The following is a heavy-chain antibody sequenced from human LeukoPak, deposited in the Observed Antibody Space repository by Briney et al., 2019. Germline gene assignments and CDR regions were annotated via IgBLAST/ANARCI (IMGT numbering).Heavy chain of an antibody. CDR3: ARDLGLRGST. V-gene: IGHV3-74*01. CDR2: MYGDMRDI. J-gene: IGHJ5*02. Sequence: PGGSLRLSCEASGLTFSNSWMHWVRQVPGKGLVWVSRMYGDMRDISYADSVKGRFTISRDNAKNTVYLQMNSPRGEDTAVYYCARDLGLRGSTWGQGTLVTVSS. D-gene: IGHD5-12*01. CDR1: GLTFSNSW.